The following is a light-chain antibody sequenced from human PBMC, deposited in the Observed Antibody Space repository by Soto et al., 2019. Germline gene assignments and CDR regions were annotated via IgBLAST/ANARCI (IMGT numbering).Light chain of an antibody. CDR1: QSISSW. CDR2: DAS. J-gene: IGKJ4*01. Sequence: DRQMSQSTSTLCSAVGASVTITCRASQSISSWLAWYTPKTGKAPKLLIYDASNLESGVPPRLRVDGYGTDFTLPLSRLQPEDVATDDGQQANSFPLTFHGGTKVDIK. V-gene: IGKV1-5*01. CDR3: QQANSFPLT.